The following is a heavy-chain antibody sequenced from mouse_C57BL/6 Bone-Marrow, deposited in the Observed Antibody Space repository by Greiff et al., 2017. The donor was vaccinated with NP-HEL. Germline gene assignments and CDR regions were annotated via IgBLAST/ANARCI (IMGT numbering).Heavy chain of an antibody. CDR2: IDPENGDT. CDR3: TLYDGYYNAMDY. Sequence: EVQLQQSGAELVRPGASVKLSCTASGFNIKDDYMHWVKQRPEQGLEWIGWIDPENGDTDYASKFQGKATITADTSSNTAYLQLSSLTSEDTAVYYCTLYDGYYNAMDYWGQGTSVTVSS. J-gene: IGHJ4*01. D-gene: IGHD2-3*01. CDR1: GFNIKDDY. V-gene: IGHV14-4*01.